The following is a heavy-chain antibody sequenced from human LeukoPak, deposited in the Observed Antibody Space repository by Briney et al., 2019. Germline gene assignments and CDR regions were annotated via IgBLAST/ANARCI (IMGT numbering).Heavy chain of an antibody. D-gene: IGHD3-10*01. CDR2: INHSGST. CDR1: GGSFSGYY. CDR3: ARDRKRYYYGSEGSYGMDV. Sequence: SETLSLTCAVYGGSFSGYYWSWIRQPPGKGLEWIGEINHSGSTNYNPSLKSRVTISVDTSKNQFSLKLSSVTAADTAVYYCARDRKRYYYGSEGSYGMDVWGQGTTVTVSS. J-gene: IGHJ6*02. V-gene: IGHV4-34*01.